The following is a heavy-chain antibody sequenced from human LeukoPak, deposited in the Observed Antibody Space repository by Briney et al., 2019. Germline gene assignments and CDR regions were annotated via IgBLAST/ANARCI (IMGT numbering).Heavy chain of an antibody. J-gene: IGHJ4*02. CDR1: GFTFSDYY. Sequence: NPGGSLRLSCAASGFTFSDYYMSWIRQAPGKGLEWVSHISSSSSYTNYADSVKGRFTISRDNAKNSLYLQMNSLRAEDTAVYYCARGLTGYYNLFDYWGQGTLVTVSS. CDR2: ISSSSSYT. V-gene: IGHV3-11*05. D-gene: IGHD3-9*01. CDR3: ARGLTGYYNLFDY.